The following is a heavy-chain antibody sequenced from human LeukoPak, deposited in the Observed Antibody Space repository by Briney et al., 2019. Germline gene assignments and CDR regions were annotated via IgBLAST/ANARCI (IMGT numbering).Heavy chain of an antibody. Sequence: ASVKVSCKASGYTFTSYDINWVRQATGQGLEWMGWMNPNSGNTGYAQKFQGRVTMTRNTSISTAYMELSSLRSEDTAVYYCAEGYYYGSGSYYGWFDPWGQGTLVTVSS. J-gene: IGHJ5*02. CDR1: GYTFTSYD. CDR2: MNPNSGNT. D-gene: IGHD3-10*01. CDR3: AEGYYYGSGSYYGWFDP. V-gene: IGHV1-8*01.